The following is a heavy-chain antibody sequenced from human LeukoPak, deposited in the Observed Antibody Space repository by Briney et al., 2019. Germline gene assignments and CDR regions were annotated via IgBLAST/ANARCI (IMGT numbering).Heavy chain of an antibody. V-gene: IGHV3-11*04. CDR1: GFTFSDYY. Sequence: PGGSLRLSCAASGFTFSDYYMSWIRQAPGKGLEWISYISSSGSSIQYADSVRGRFTISRDNAKTSLYLQMNSLRAEDTSVYYCARSAQWELPDYWGQGNLVTVSS. J-gene: IGHJ4*02. CDR3: ARSAQWELPDY. CDR2: ISSSGSSI. D-gene: IGHD1-26*01.